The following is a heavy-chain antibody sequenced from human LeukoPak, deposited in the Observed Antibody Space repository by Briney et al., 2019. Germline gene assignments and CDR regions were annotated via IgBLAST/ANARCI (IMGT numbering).Heavy chain of an antibody. V-gene: IGHV3-30-3*01. Sequence: GGSLRLSCAASGFTFSSYAMHWVRQAPGKGLEWVAVISYDGSNKYYADSVKGRFTISRDNSKNTLYLQMNSLRAEDTAVYYCATEEFDYWGQGTLVTVSS. CDR3: ATEEFDY. CDR1: GFTFSSYA. J-gene: IGHJ4*02. CDR2: ISYDGSNK.